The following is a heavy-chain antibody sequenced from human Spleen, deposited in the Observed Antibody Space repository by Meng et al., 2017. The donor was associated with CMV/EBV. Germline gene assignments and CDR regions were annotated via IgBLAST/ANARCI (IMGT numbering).Heavy chain of an antibody. CDR3: ARDSRTFDD. Sequence: ASVKVSCKASGGTFSSYAISWVRQATGQGLEWMGWMNPNSGNTGYAQKFQGRVTLTRNTSITTAYMELSSLRSDDTAVYYCARDSRTFDDWGQGTLVTVSS. V-gene: IGHV1-8*02. J-gene: IGHJ4*02. D-gene: IGHD2-8*01. CDR1: GGTFSSYA. CDR2: MNPNSGNT.